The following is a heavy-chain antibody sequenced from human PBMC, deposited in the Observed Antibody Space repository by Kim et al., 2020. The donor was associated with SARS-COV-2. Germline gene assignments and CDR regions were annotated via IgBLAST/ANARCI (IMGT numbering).Heavy chain of an antibody. V-gene: IGHV1-69*01. CDR3: ARDNYGDRYFDY. D-gene: IGHD4-17*01. J-gene: IGHJ4*02. Sequence: NYAQKFQGRVPITAAESTSTAYMELSSLRSEDTAVYYCARDNYGDRYFDYWGQGTLVTVSS.